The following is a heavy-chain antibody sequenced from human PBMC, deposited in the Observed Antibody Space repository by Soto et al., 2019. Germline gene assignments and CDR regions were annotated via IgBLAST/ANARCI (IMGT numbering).Heavy chain of an antibody. CDR3: ARGWGVRGVTGLPHYYYYMDV. V-gene: IGHV4-34*01. J-gene: IGHJ6*03. D-gene: IGHD3-10*02. CDR2: INHSGST. CDR1: GGSFSGYY. Sequence: SETLSLTCAVYGGSFSGYYWSWIRQPPGKGLEWIGEINHSGSTNYNPSLKSRVTISVDTSKNQFSLKLSSVTAADTAVYYCARGWGVRGVTGLPHYYYYMDVWGKGPRSP.